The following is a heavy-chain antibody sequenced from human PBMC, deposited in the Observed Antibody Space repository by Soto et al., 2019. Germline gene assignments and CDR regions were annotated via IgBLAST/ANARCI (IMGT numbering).Heavy chain of an antibody. V-gene: IGHV3-66*01. Sequence: EVQLVESGGGLVQTGGSLSLSCAASGFTVSSNYMSWVRQAPGKGLEWVSVIYSGGSTYYADSVKGRFTISRDNSKNTLYLQMNSLRAEDTAVYYCARGEGGIFGVVIRYPYFDLWGRGTLVTVSS. CDR2: IYSGGST. CDR3: ARGEGGIFGVVIRYPYFDL. J-gene: IGHJ2*01. CDR1: GFTVSSNY. D-gene: IGHD3-3*02.